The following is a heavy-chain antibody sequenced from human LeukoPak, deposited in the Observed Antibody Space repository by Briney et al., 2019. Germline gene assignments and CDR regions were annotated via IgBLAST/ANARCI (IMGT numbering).Heavy chain of an antibody. Sequence: GGSLRLSCAASGFTFDDYAMNWVRQAPGKGLEWVSGINWNGGSTGYADSVKGRFTISRDNAKNSLYLQMNSLTAEDTAFYYCARDYYSDSYFDYWGQGTLVTVSS. D-gene: IGHD4-11*01. J-gene: IGHJ4*02. CDR3: ARDYYSDSYFDY. V-gene: IGHV3-20*04. CDR2: INWNGGST. CDR1: GFTFDDYA.